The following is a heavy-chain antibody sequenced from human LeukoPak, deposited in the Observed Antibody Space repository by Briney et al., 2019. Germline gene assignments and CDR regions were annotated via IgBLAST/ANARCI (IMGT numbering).Heavy chain of an antibody. CDR1: GYTFTNYA. CDR2: ISAYNGNT. V-gene: IGHV1-18*01. J-gene: IGHJ4*02. Sequence: GASVKVSCKASGYTFTNYAVSWVRQAPGQGLEYMGYISAYNGNTNFAQNFRGRVTMTTDTSTSTAYMELRSLRSDDTAVYYCARDLPLGIVVVLAANHAVFDYWGQGTLVTVSS. CDR3: ARDLPLGIVVVLAANHAVFDY. D-gene: IGHD2-2*03.